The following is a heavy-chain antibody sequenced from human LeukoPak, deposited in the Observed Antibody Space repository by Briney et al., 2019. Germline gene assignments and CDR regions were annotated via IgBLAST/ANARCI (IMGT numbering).Heavy chain of an antibody. J-gene: IGHJ6*02. Sequence: ASVKVSCKASGYTFTSYGISWVRQAPGQGLEWMGWISAYNGNTNYAQKLQGGVTMTTDTSTSTAYMELRSLRSDDTAVYYCARGAMTTVTMPYYYYYGMDVWGQGTTVTVSS. CDR3: ARGAMTTVTMPYYYYYGMDV. V-gene: IGHV1-18*01. CDR1: GYTFTSYG. D-gene: IGHD4-17*01. CDR2: ISAYNGNT.